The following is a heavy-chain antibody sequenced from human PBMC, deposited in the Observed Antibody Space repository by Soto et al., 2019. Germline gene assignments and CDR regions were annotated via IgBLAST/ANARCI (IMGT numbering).Heavy chain of an antibody. CDR3: ARRISSGGSVNGVDV. Sequence: PGESLKISCKGSGYSFTSYWISWVRQMPGKGLEWMGRIDPSDSYTNYSPSFQGHVTISADKSISTAYLQWSSLKASDTAMYYCARRISSGGSVNGVDVWGQGTTVTVSS. CDR2: IDPSDSYT. D-gene: IGHD2-15*01. J-gene: IGHJ6*02. V-gene: IGHV5-10-1*01. CDR1: GYSFTSYW.